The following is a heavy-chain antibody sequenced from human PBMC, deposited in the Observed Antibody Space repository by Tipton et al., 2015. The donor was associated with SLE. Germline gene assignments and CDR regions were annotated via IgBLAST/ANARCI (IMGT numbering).Heavy chain of an antibody. CDR1: GFTFNTYN. CDR3: ARVDWSLHDAFDI. V-gene: IGHV3-48*01. J-gene: IGHJ3*02. CDR2: ISSSTSTI. Sequence: SLRLSCTASGFTFNTYNMNWVRQAPGKGLEWVSYISSSTSTIYYADSVKGRFTISRDNARNSLYLQMNSLRAEDTALYHCARVDWSLHDAFDIWGQGTMVTVSS. D-gene: IGHD3-9*01.